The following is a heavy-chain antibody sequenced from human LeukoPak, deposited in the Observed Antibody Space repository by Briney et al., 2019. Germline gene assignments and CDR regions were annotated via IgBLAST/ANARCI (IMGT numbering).Heavy chain of an antibody. Sequence: GGSLRLSCAASGFSFNSYAMSWVRQAPGKGLEWVSAINNDGDSTYSADSVKGRFTVSRDNSKNTLYLQMNSLRAEDAAVYYCAQQVGYCSGGNCYFTYWGQGTLVTVSS. D-gene: IGHD2-15*01. CDR1: GFSFNSYA. J-gene: IGHJ1*01. CDR2: INNDGDST. CDR3: AQQVGYCSGGNCYFTY. V-gene: IGHV3-23*01.